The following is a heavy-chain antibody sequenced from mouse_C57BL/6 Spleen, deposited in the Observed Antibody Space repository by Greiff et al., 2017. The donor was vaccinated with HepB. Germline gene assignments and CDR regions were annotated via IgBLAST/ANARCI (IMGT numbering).Heavy chain of an antibody. J-gene: IGHJ3*01. CDR1: GYSFTGYY. D-gene: IGHD2-3*01. Sequence: VQLQQSGPELVKPGASVKISCKASGYSFTGYYMNWVKQSPEKSLEWIGEINPSTGGTTYNQKFKAKATLTVDKSSSTAYMQLKSLTSEDSAVYYCARPLYDGYYVPFAYWGQGALVTVSA. CDR2: INPSTGGT. V-gene: IGHV1-42*01. CDR3: ARPLYDGYYVPFAY.